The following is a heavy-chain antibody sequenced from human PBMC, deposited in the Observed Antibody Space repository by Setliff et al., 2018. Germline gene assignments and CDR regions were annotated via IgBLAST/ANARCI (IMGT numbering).Heavy chain of an antibody. Sequence: SETLSLTCTVSGGSISSYYWSWIRQPAGKGLEWIGYIYYSGSTNYNPSLKSRVTISVDTSKNQFSLKLSSVTAADTAVYYCAREQWLDPPGYYYMDVWAKGTTVTVSS. V-gene: IGHV4-59*01. CDR3: AREQWLDPPGYYYMDV. CDR2: IYYSGST. J-gene: IGHJ6*03. D-gene: IGHD6-19*01. CDR1: GGSISSYY.